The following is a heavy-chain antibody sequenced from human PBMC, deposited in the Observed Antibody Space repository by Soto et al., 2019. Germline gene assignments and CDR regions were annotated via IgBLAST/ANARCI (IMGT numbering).Heavy chain of an antibody. V-gene: IGHV5-10-1*01. J-gene: IGHJ5*02. D-gene: IGHD6-13*01. Sequence: GESLKISCKGSGYSFTSYWISWVRQMPGKGLEWMGRIDPSDSYTNYSPSFQGHVTISADKSISTAYLQWSSLKASDTAMYYCASTGIQGPIAAADPGWFAPWGQGTLVPVSS. CDR2: IDPSDSYT. CDR1: GYSFTSYW. CDR3: ASTGIQGPIAAADPGWFAP.